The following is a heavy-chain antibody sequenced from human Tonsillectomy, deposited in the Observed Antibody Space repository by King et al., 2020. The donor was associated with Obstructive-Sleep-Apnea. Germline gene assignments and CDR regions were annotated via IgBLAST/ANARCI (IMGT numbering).Heavy chain of an antibody. V-gene: IGHV3-30*04. D-gene: IGHD5-24*01. J-gene: IGHJ3*02. CDR1: GFTFSSYA. Sequence: VQLVESGGGVVQPGRSLRLSCAASGFTFSSYAMHWVRQAPGKGLEWVAVISYDGSNKYYADYVKGRFTISRDNSKNTLYLQMNNLRAEDTAVYYCAREEMATLGAFDIWGQGTMVTVSS. CDR2: ISYDGSNK. CDR3: AREEMATLGAFDI.